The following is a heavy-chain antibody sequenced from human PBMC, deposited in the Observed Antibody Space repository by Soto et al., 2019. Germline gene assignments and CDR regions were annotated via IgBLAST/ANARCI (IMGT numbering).Heavy chain of an antibody. CDR2: FDPEDGET. J-gene: IGHJ1*01. V-gene: IGHV1-24*01. CDR3: ATSSHIRSPYYYDSSGYYYFQH. CDR1: GYTLTELS. D-gene: IGHD3-22*01. Sequence: ASVNVSCKVSGYTLTELSMHWVRQAPGKGLEWMGGFDPEDGETIYAQKFQGRVTMTEDTSTDTAYMELSSLRSEDTAVYYCATSSHIRSPYYYDSSGYYYFQHWGQGTLVTVSS.